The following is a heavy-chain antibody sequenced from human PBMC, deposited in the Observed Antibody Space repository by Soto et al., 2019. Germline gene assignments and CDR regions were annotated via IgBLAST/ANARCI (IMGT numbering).Heavy chain of an antibody. V-gene: IGHV2-26*01. CDR3: ARRLWFRTRWYFDL. D-gene: IGHD3-10*01. CDR1: GFSLSNARMG. J-gene: IGHJ2*01. CDR2: IFSNDEK. Sequence: QVTLKESGPVLVKPTETLTLTCTVSGFSLSNARMGVSWIRQPPGKALEWLAQIFSNDEKSYSTSLKSRLTISKDTSKSQVVLTMTNTDPVDTATYYCARRLWFRTRWYFDLWGRGTLVTVSS.